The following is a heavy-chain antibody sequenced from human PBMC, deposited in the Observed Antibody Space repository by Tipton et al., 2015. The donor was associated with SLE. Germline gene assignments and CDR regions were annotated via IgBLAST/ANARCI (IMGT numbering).Heavy chain of an antibody. Sequence: TLSLTCTVSGGSLSSYYWSWIRQPAGKGLEWIGRIYASGSTEYNPSPKSRVTISVDPSKNQFSLRLTSLTAADTAVYYCARVVCSFSDAFEIWRPGTLVGVSS. V-gene: IGHV4-4*07. CDR1: GGSLSSYY. CDR3: ARVVCSFSDAFEI. J-gene: IGHJ3*02. CDR2: IYASGST. D-gene: IGHD2-15*01.